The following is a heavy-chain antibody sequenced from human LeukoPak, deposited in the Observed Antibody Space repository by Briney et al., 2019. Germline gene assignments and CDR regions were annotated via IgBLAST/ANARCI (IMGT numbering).Heavy chain of an antibody. CDR2: ISGSGGST. Sequence: PGGSLRLSCAASGFTFSSYAMSWVRQAPGKGREWVSAISGSGGSTYYADSVKGRFTISRDNSKNTLYLQMNSLRAEDTAVYYCAKDLRVVGYFDYWGQGTLVTVSS. V-gene: IGHV3-23*01. CDR3: AKDLRVVGYFDY. D-gene: IGHD5-12*01. CDR1: GFTFSSYA. J-gene: IGHJ4*02.